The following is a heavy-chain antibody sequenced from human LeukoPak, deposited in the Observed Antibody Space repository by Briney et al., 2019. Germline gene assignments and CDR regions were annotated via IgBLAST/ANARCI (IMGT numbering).Heavy chain of an antibody. Sequence: PGRSLRLSCAASGFTFSNAWMSWVRQAPGKGLEWVGRIKSKTDGGTADYAAPVKGRFTISRDDSKNTLYLQMNSLKTEDTAVYYCTRHSDYSSEVSWGQGTLVTASS. CDR3: TRHSDYSSEVS. D-gene: IGHD4-11*01. V-gene: IGHV3-15*01. CDR2: IKSKTDGGTA. CDR1: GFTFSNAW. J-gene: IGHJ5*02.